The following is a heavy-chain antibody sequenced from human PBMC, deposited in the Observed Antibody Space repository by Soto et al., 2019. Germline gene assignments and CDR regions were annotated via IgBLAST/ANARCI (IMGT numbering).Heavy chain of an antibody. J-gene: IGHJ4*02. CDR2: ISSSSSYI. CDR1: GFTFSSYS. Sequence: EVQLVESGGGLVKPGGSLRLSCAASGFTFSSYSMNWVRQAPGKGLEWVSSISSSSSYIYYADSVKGRFTISRDNAKNSLYLQMNSLRAEDTAVYYCARDRQSPDDSSGYPIDYWGQGTLVTVSS. CDR3: ARDRQSPDDSSGYPIDY. D-gene: IGHD3-22*01. V-gene: IGHV3-21*01.